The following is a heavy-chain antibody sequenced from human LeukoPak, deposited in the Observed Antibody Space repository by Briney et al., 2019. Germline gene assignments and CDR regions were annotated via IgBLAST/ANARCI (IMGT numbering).Heavy chain of an antibody. J-gene: IGHJ4*02. D-gene: IGHD3-3*01. CDR3: AKEVNPLHYDFWSGCPDY. V-gene: IGHV3-43*02. CDR2: ISGDGGST. CDR1: GFTFDDYA. Sequence: GGSLRLSCAASGFTFDDYAMHWVRQAPGKGLEWVSLISGDGGSTYYADSVKGRFTISRDNSKNSLYLQMNSLRTEDTALYYCAKEVNPLHYDFWSGCPDYWGQETLVTVSS.